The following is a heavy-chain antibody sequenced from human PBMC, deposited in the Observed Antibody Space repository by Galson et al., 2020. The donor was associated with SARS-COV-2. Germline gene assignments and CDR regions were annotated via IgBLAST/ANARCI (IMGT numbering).Heavy chain of an antibody. Sequence: GGSLRLSCAASGFMVSNNYMTWVRQTPGKGLEWVALIFSGDRTNYDDSVKGRFSVSRDTSKNTLSLQMNSLRAEDTGVYFCTRAPPLFSGKVCYWERFYYYGMDVWGQGTTVTVSS. CDR1: GFMVSNNY. D-gene: IGHD2-15*01. CDR2: IFSGDRT. CDR3: TRAPPLFSGKVCYWERFYYYGMDV. V-gene: IGHV3-66*01. J-gene: IGHJ6*02.